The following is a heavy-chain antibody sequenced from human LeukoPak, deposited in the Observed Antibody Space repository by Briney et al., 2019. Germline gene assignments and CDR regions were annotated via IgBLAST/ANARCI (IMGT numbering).Heavy chain of an antibody. CDR3: ARDSALYYYDSSGLRGAFDI. CDR2: ISSSSSYI. CDR1: GFTFSSYS. V-gene: IGHV3-21*01. D-gene: IGHD3-22*01. Sequence: GGSLRLSCAASGFTFSSYSMNWVRQAPGKGLEWVSSISSSSSYIYYADSVKGRFTISRDNAKNSLYLQMNSLRAEDTAVYYCARDSALYYYDSSGLRGAFDIWGQGTIVTVSS. J-gene: IGHJ3*02.